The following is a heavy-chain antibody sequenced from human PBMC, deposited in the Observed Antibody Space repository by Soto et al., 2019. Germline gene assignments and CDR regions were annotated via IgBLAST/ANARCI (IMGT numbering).Heavy chain of an antibody. J-gene: IGHJ6*03. CDR2: INSDGSST. V-gene: IGHV3-74*01. CDR3: AREGGYSSSWYTDFYYYYYMDV. CDR1: GFTFSSYW. D-gene: IGHD6-13*01. Sequence: LRLSCAASGFTFSSYWMHWVRQAPGKGLVWVSRINSDGSSTSYADSVKGRFTISRDNAKNTLYLQMNSLRAEDTAVYYCAREGGYSSSWYTDFYYYYYMDVWGKGTTVTVSS.